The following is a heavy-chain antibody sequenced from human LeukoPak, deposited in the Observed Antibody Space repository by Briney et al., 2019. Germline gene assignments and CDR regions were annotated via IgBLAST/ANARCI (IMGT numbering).Heavy chain of an antibody. V-gene: IGHV4-34*01. CDR2: TNHRGGT. D-gene: IGHD2-15*01. CDR3: ARRGYCSVDSCFPFDY. Sequence: PSETLSLTCAVFGGSFSDYSWTWIRQTPGKGLEWIGETNHRGGTNYNPSLKSRLTISVDTSKNQFSLNLTSVTAADTAVYYCARRGYCSVDSCFPFDYWGQGSLVTVSS. CDR1: GGSFSDYS. J-gene: IGHJ4*02.